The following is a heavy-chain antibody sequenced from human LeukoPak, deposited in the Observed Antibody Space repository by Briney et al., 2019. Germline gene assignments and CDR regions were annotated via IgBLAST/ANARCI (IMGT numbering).Heavy chain of an antibody. V-gene: IGHV4-31*03. D-gene: IGHD5-18*01. CDR1: GGSISSGGYY. CDR3: ARGRRGYTYGTFDY. J-gene: IGHJ4*02. Sequence: PSETLSLTCTVSGGSISSGGYYWSWIRQHPGKGLEWIGYIYYSGSTYYNPSHKSRVTISVDTSKNQFSLKLSSVTAADTAVYYCARGRRGYTYGTFDYWGQGTLVTVSS. CDR2: IYYSGST.